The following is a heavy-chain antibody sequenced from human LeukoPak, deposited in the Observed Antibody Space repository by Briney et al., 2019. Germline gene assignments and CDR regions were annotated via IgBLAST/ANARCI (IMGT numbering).Heavy chain of an antibody. Sequence: PGGSLRLSCGASGFTFSSYGMHWVRQAPGKGLEWVSAISGSGGSTYYADSVKGRFTISRDNSKNTLYLQMNSLRAEDTAVYYCARFGTSLYSSGWYSHFDYWGQGTLVTVSS. J-gene: IGHJ4*02. CDR3: ARFGTSLYSSGWYSHFDY. V-gene: IGHV3-23*01. D-gene: IGHD6-19*01. CDR2: ISGSGGST. CDR1: GFTFSSYG.